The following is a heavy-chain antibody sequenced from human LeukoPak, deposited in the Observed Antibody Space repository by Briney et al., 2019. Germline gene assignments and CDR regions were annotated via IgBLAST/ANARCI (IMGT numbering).Heavy chain of an antibody. V-gene: IGHV4-39*01. D-gene: IGHD4-17*01. J-gene: IGHJ4*02. CDR2: IHYGGST. CDR3: ARHYTVTPDY. Sequence: PETLSLTCTVSGGSVSSSSYYWGWIRQPPGKGLEWIGSIHYGGSTYSNPSLKGRVTISVDTSKNQFSLKLSSVTAADTAVYYCARHYTVTPDYWGQGTLVTVSS. CDR1: GGSVSSSSYY.